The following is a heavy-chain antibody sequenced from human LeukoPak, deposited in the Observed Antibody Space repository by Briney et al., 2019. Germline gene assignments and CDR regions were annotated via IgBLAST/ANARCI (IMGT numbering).Heavy chain of an antibody. D-gene: IGHD6-19*01. CDR1: GFTFSSYG. J-gene: IGHJ3*02. V-gene: IGHV3-30*18. CDR2: ISYDGSNK. CDR3: AKDLPVHSSGWYDAFDI. Sequence: GGSLRLSCAASGFTFSSYGMHWVRQAPGKGLEWVAVISYDGSNKYYADFVKGRFTISRDNSKNTLYLQMNSLRAEDTALYYCAKDLPVHSSGWYDAFDIWGQGTMVTVSS.